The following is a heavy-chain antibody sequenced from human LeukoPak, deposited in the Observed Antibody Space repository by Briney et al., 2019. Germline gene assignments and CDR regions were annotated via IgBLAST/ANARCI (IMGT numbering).Heavy chain of an antibody. CDR3: ARDFDWGRFDP. J-gene: IGHJ5*02. D-gene: IGHD3-9*01. Sequence: AASVKVSCKPSGYTFTRYGMSWVRQAPGQGLEWLGWISGYNGNAKYAEKFHARVTMTTDTSTSTGYMELSRLISDDTAVYYCARDFDWGRFDPWGQGTLVTVSS. CDR2: ISGYNGNA. CDR1: GYTFTRYG. V-gene: IGHV1-18*01.